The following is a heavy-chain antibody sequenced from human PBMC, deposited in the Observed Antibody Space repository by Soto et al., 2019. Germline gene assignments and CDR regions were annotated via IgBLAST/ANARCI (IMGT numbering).Heavy chain of an antibody. CDR2: ISWNSGSI. Sequence: SLKISCAASGFTFDDYAMHWVRQAPGRGLEWVSGISWNSGSIGYADSVKGRFTISRDNAKNSLYLQMNSLRADDTALYYCGKVGKYCSGGSCYSGAFDIWGQGTMVTVSS. J-gene: IGHJ3*02. D-gene: IGHD2-15*01. CDR3: GKVGKYCSGGSCYSGAFDI. CDR1: GFTFDDYA. V-gene: IGHV3-9*01.